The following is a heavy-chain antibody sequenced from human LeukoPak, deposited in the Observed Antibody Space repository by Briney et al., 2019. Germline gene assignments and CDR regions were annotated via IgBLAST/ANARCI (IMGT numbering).Heavy chain of an antibody. J-gene: IGHJ4*02. CDR1: GFTFSSYA. Sequence: GGSLGLSCAASGFTFSSYAMHWVRQAPGKRLEWVAVISYDGSNKYYADSVKGRFTVSRDNSLNTLHLQMNYLETEDTAVYYCAREFGHSRWYFDYWGQGALVTVSS. V-gene: IGHV3-30-3*01. CDR2: ISYDGSNK. D-gene: IGHD3-16*01. CDR3: AREFGHSRWYFDY.